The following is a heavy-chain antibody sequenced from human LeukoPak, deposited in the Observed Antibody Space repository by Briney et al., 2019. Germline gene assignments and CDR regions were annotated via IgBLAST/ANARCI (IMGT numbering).Heavy chain of an antibody. D-gene: IGHD5-24*01. Sequence: GGTLRLSCAASGFTFSSYGMSWVRQAPGKGLEWVAVISYDGSNKYYADSVKGRFTISRDNSKNTLYLQMNSLRAEDTAVYYCAKPQAWLQLAVSAFDIWGQGTMVTVSS. J-gene: IGHJ3*02. CDR1: GFTFSSYG. CDR3: AKPQAWLQLAVSAFDI. CDR2: ISYDGSNK. V-gene: IGHV3-30*18.